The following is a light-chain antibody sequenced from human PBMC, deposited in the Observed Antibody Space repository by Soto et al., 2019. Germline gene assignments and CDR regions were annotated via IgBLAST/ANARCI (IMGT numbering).Light chain of an antibody. J-gene: IGKJ1*01. V-gene: IGKV1-5*03. CDR2: KAS. CDR1: QSVGTY. Sequence: DIQMTQSPSTLSASVGDRVTITCRASQSVGTYLAWFQQRPGKAPKGLISKASTLESGAPSRFTGSGSGTEFALTITSLHPEDFATYYCQQYYSYPWTFGQGTKV. CDR3: QQYYSYPWT.